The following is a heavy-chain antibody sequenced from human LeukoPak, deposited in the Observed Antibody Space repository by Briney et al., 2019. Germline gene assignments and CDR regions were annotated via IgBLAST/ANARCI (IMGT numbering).Heavy chain of an antibody. J-gene: IGHJ4*02. D-gene: IGHD3-22*01. V-gene: IGHV3-23*01. CDR3: AKDAYYYDSSGYLDY. Sequence: GGSLRLSCAASGFTFSSYAMSWVRQAPGKGLEWVSAISGSGGSTYYADSVKGRFTISRDNSKNALYLQMNSLRAEDTAVYYCAKDAYYYDSSGYLDYWGQGTLVTVSS. CDR2: ISGSGGST. CDR1: GFTFSSYA.